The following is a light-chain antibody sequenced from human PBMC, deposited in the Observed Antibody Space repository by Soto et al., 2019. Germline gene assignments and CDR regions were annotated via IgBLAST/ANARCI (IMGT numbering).Light chain of an antibody. Sequence: DIQVTQSPSSLSASVGDSVTITCRASQDIDNSLAWYQQKPGKVPKLLIYAASTLRSGVPSRFSGSGSGTDFTLTISSLQPEDVATYYCQKYNCAPLPFGPGTNVD. J-gene: IGKJ3*01. CDR1: QDIDNS. CDR3: QKYNCAPLP. CDR2: AAS. V-gene: IGKV1-27*01.